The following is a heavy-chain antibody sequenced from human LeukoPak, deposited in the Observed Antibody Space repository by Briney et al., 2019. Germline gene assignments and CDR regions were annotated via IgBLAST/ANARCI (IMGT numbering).Heavy chain of an antibody. CDR2: IYFSGTS. D-gene: IGHD3-16*01. J-gene: IGHJ4*02. V-gene: IGHV4-39*01. CDR1: GGSFSTNTYY. Sequence: SETLSLTCTVSGGSFSTNTYYWGWIRQPPGKGLEWIENIYFSGTSRYNPSLRSRVTISADTSKNQFSLKLSSVTAADTAVYFCARHSLSGGIDYWGQGILVTVSS. CDR3: ARHSLSGGIDY.